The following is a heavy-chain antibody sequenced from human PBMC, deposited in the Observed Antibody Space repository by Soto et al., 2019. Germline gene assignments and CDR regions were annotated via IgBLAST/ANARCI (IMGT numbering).Heavy chain of an antibody. CDR3: AKSYYYDSSGYYYPDY. J-gene: IGHJ4*02. CDR2: INAGNGNT. D-gene: IGHD3-22*01. Sequence: ASVKVSCKASGYTFTSYAMHWVRQAPGQRLEWMGWINAGNGNTKYSQKFQGRVTITRDTSASTAYMELSSLRSEDTAVYYCAKSYYYDSSGYYYPDYWGQGTLVTSPQ. CDR1: GYTFTSYA. V-gene: IGHV1-3*01.